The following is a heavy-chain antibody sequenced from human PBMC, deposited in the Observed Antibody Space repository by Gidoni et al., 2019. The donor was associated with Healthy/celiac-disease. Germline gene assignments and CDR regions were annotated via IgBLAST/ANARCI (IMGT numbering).Heavy chain of an antibody. V-gene: IGHV4-34*01. D-gene: IGHD3-22*01. CDR1: GGSFSGYY. CDR3: ARALDYYDSSGKEKEGHWFDP. Sequence: QVQLQQWGAGLLKPSETLSLTCAVYGGSFSGYYWSWIRQPPGKGLEWIGEINHSGSTNYNPSLKSRVTISVDTSKNQFSLKLSSVTAADTAVYYCARALDYYDSSGKEKEGHWFDPWGQGTLVTVSS. CDR2: INHSGST. J-gene: IGHJ5*02.